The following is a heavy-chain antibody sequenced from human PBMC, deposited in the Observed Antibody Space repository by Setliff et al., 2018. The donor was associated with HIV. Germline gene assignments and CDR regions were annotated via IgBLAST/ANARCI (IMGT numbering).Heavy chain of an antibody. CDR3: ITEYTKAWDLFNY. J-gene: IGHJ4*02. Sequence: GGSLRLSCAASGFTVSTTYMTWVRQAPGKGLDWVGRIKSESDGGTTDYGAPVEGRFTISRDDSKNTLYLQMNSLKTEDTGMYYCITEYTKAWDLFNYWGQGTLVTVSS. CDR2: IKSESDGGTT. D-gene: IGHD2-8*01. CDR1: GFTVSTTY. V-gene: IGHV3-15*01.